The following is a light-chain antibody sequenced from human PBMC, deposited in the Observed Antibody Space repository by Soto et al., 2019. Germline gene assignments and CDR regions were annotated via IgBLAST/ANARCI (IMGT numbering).Light chain of an antibody. CDR1: QSLLHITGETF. Sequence: DVVMTQTPLSLSVAPGQPSSISWKSSQSLLHITGETFLFWYLQRPGQSPRRLIYQVSNRDSGVPDRFSGSGSGTDFTLKISRVEAEDVGFYYCMQGAHWPWTFGQGTKVDI. V-gene: IGKV2-30*02. CDR3: MQGAHWPWT. J-gene: IGKJ1*01. CDR2: QVS.